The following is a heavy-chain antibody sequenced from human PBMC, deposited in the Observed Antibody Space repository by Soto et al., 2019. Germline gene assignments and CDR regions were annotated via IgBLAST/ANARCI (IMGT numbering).Heavy chain of an antibody. CDR3: AKTAGDFWSGYPQQDY. Sequence: LRLSCAASGFTFSSYAMSWVRQAPGKGLEWASAISGSGGSTYYADSVKGRFTISRDNSKNTLYLQMNSLRAEDTAVYYCAKTAGDFWSGYPQQDYWGQGTLVTVSS. D-gene: IGHD3-3*01. J-gene: IGHJ4*02. CDR2: ISGSGGST. CDR1: GFTFSSYA. V-gene: IGHV3-23*01.